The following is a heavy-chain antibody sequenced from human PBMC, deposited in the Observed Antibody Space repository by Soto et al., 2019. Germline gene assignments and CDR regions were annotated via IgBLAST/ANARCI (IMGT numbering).Heavy chain of an antibody. J-gene: IGHJ4*02. CDR1: GYTLAELF. CDR2: FDPEDGET. Sequence: GASVKVSCKVSGYTLAELFMHWVRQAPGKGLEWMGGFDPEDGETIYAQKFQGRVTMTEDAYTDTAYMELSSLRSEDTAVYYCATDPGYSSGGNFDYWGQGALVTVSS. CDR3: ATDPGYSSGGNFDY. D-gene: IGHD6-19*01. V-gene: IGHV1-24*01.